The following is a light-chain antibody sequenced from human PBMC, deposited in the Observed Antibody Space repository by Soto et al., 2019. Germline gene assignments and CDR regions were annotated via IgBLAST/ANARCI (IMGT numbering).Light chain of an antibody. CDR3: QQYNNWPPWT. Sequence: EIVMTQSPATLSVSPGERATLSCRASQKIDTNLAWYQHKPGQAPRLLIYSASTRATGVPSRFSGSGSGTEFTLTISSLQSEDFAVYYCQQYNNWPPWTFGQGTKVEVK. CDR2: SAS. J-gene: IGKJ1*01. CDR1: QKIDTN. V-gene: IGKV3-15*01.